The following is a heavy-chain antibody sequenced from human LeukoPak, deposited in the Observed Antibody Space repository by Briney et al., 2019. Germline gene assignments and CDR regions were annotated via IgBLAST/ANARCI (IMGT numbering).Heavy chain of an antibody. J-gene: IGHJ4*02. CDR2: IYYSGGT. Sequence: SETLSLTCTVSGGSISSSRYYWGWIRQPPGQGLEWIGSIYYSGGTDYNLSLKSRITISVDTSKNQFSLKLSSVTAADTAMYYCARRTTTLLHGNAFDIWGQGTLVTVSA. CDR3: ARRTTTLLHGNAFDI. CDR1: GGSISSSRYY. D-gene: IGHD4-17*01. V-gene: IGHV4-39*01.